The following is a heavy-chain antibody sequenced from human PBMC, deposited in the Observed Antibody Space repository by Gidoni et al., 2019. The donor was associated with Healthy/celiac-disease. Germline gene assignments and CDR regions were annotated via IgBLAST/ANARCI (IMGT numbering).Heavy chain of an antibody. Sequence: VQLQESGPGLVKPSQTLSLPCTVPGVSINRGGYYWSWIRQHTGKGLAWIGYTYYSGSTYYNPSLKSRVTISVDTSKNQFSLKLSSVTAADTSVYYCARVPLQKDAFDIWGQGTMVTVSS. CDR3: ARVPLQKDAFDI. CDR1: GVSINRGGYY. V-gene: IGHV4-31*03. CDR2: TYYSGST. J-gene: IGHJ3*02.